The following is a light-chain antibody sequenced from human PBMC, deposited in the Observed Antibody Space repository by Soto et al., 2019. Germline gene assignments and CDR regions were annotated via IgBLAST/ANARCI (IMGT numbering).Light chain of an antibody. J-gene: IGLJ2*01. CDR2: DVS. CDR1: SSDVGAYNY. CDR3: FSYTASSTVV. Sequence: QSVLTQPASVSGSPGQSITISCTGTSSDVGAYNYVSWYQQYPGKAPKVMIYDVSNRPSGVSNRFSGSKSGNTASLTISGLQAEDEADYYCFSYTASSTVVFGGGTKLTVL. V-gene: IGLV2-14*01.